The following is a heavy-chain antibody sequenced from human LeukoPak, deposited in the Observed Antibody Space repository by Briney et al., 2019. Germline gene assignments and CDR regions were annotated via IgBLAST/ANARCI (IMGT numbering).Heavy chain of an antibody. Sequence: VKVSCKASGYTFTGYYMHWVRQAPGQGLEWMGWINPNGGGTNYAQKFQGRVTMTRDTSISTAYMELSRLRSDDTAVYYCARDSLGTIFGVVIGFDYWGQGTLVTASS. D-gene: IGHD3-3*01. V-gene: IGHV1-2*02. CDR3: ARDSLGTIFGVVIGFDY. CDR2: INPNGGGT. J-gene: IGHJ4*02. CDR1: GYTFTGYY.